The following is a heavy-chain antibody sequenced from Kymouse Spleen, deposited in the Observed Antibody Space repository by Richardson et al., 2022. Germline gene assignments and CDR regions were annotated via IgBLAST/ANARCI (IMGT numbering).Heavy chain of an antibody. CDR2: INHSGST. Sequence: QVQLQQWGAGLLKPSETLSLTCAVYGGSFSGYYWSWIRQPPGKGLEWIGEINHSGSTNYNPSLKSRVTISVDTSKNQFSLKLSSVTAADTAVYYCARGGTMVRGVIITSFDYWGQGTLVTVSS. CDR3: ARGGTMVRGVIITSFDY. CDR1: GGSFSGYY. J-gene: IGHJ4*02. V-gene: IGHV4-34*01. D-gene: IGHD3-10*01.